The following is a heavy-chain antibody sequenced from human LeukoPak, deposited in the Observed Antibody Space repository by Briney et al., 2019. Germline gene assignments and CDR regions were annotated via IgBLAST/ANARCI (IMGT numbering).Heavy chain of an antibody. CDR3: ARQLEGYGDYAYYFDY. V-gene: IGHV4-59*08. CDR2: IHYSGST. Sequence: SETLSLTCTVSGGSISSYYWSWIRQPPGKGLEWIGHIHYSGSTNYNPSLKSRVTISVDTSKNQFSLKLSSVTAADTAVYYCARQLEGYGDYAYYFDYWGQGTLVTVSS. D-gene: IGHD4-17*01. J-gene: IGHJ4*02. CDR1: GGSISSYY.